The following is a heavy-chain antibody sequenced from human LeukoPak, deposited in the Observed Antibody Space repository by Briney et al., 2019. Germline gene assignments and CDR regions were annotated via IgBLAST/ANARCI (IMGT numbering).Heavy chain of an antibody. V-gene: IGHV3-53*01. CDR1: GFTVSSTY. Sequence: PGGSLRLSCAASGFTVSSTYVNWVRQAPGKGLEWVSILYNDGRTFYAHSVKGRFTISRDNSKNTLYLQMNSLRAEDTAVYYCARAHYDSLGYWGQGTLVTVSS. CDR2: LYNDGRT. D-gene: IGHD3-3*01. CDR3: ARAHYDSLGY. J-gene: IGHJ4*02.